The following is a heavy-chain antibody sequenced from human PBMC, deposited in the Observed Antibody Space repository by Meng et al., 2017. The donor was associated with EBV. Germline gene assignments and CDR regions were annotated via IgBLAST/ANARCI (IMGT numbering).Heavy chain of an antibody. Sequence: QDVAFCAEVRTPEASVKVSCNASGYTFTSYGISWVRQAPGQGLEWMGWISAYNSNTNYAQKLQGRVTMTTDTSTSTAYMELRSLRSDDTAVYYCARVRTFGGVIPPDYWGQGTLVTVSS. CDR2: ISAYNSNT. J-gene: IGHJ4*02. D-gene: IGHD3-16*02. V-gene: IGHV1-18*01. CDR1: GYTFTSYG. CDR3: ARVRTFGGVIPPDY.